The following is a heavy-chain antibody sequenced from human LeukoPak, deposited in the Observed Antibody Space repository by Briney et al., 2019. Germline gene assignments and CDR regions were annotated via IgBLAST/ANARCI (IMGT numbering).Heavy chain of an antibody. CDR2: ISGSGSTI. J-gene: IGHJ4*02. CDR1: GFTFSDYY. Sequence: GGSLRLSCAASGFTFSDYYMSWIRQAPGKGLQWVSYISGSGSTIYYADSVKGRFTISRDNAKNSLYLQMNSLRAEDTAVYYCAREPTYCSGGSCYSPYYFDYWGQGTLVTVSS. CDR3: AREPTYCSGGSCYSPYYFDY. V-gene: IGHV3-11*01. D-gene: IGHD2-15*01.